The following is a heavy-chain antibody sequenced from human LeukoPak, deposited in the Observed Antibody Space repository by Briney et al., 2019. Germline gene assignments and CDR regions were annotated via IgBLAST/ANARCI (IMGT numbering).Heavy chain of an antibody. CDR1: GFTFSSSA. CDR2: IKSKTYGGTT. J-gene: IGHJ4*02. CDR3: TTATSY. V-gene: IGHV3-15*01. Sequence: GGSLRLSCAASGFTFSSSAMTWVRQSPGKGLEWVGRIKSKTYGGTTDYAAPVKGRFSISRDDSKNTVYLQMNSLKTEDTAVYYCTTATSYWGQGSLVTVSS.